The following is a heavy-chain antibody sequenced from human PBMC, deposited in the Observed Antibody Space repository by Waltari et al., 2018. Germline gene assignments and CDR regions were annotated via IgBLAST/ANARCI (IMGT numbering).Heavy chain of an antibody. V-gene: IGHV1-69*05. CDR3: ASSRYYYDSSGYHWFDP. D-gene: IGHD3-22*01. CDR1: GGTFSSYA. CDR2: IIPIFGTA. J-gene: IGHJ5*02. Sequence: QVQLVQSGAEVKKPGSSVKVSCTASGGTFSSYAISWVRQTPGQGLEWMGGIIPIFGTANYAQKFQGRVTITTDESTSTAYMELSSLRSEDTDVYYCASSRYYYDSSGYHWFDPGGQGTLVTVSS.